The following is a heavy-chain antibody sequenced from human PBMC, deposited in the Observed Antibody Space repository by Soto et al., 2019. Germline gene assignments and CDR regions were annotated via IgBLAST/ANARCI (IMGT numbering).Heavy chain of an antibody. J-gene: IGHJ5*02. CDR1: GFSVSHYA. D-gene: IGHD3-22*01. CDR3: AKQFFDSSGPPYFDP. V-gene: IGHV3-23*01. CDR2: LSPTVGST. Sequence: PGGSLRLSCAASGFSVSHYALSWVRQAPGKGLEWVSTLSPTVGSTYFADSVKGRFTISRDNSKNTVFLQMNSLRAEDTAVYYCAKQFFDSSGPPYFDPWGQGTLVTVSS.